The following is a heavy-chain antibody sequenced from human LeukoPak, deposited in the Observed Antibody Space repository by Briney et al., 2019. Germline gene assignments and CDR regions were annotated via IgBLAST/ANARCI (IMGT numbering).Heavy chain of an antibody. CDR3: ARWGAYSSGWDY. D-gene: IGHD6-19*01. CDR2: IKSDGTEK. V-gene: IGHV3-7*03. CDR1: GFTFSHYW. J-gene: IGHJ4*02. Sequence: GGSLSLSCSASGFTFSHYWMSWVRQAPGKGLEWVANIKSDGTEKYYLDSVKGRFTISRDNAKNSLYLQMNSLRAEDTALYYCARWGAYSSGWDYCGQGTLVTVSS.